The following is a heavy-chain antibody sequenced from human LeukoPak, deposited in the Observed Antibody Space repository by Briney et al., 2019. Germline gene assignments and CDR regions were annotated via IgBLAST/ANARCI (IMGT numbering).Heavy chain of an antibody. CDR1: GFTFSSYS. V-gene: IGHV3-21*01. CDR2: ISSSSSYI. CDR3: ARGVYDSSGYYYEGSFYYYYMDV. Sequence: GGSLRLSCAASGFTFSSYSMTWVRQAPGKGLEWVSSISSSSSYIYYADSVKGRFTISRDNAKNSLYLQMNSLRAEDTAVYYCARGVYDSSGYYYEGSFYYYYMDVWGKGTTVTISS. J-gene: IGHJ6*03. D-gene: IGHD3-22*01.